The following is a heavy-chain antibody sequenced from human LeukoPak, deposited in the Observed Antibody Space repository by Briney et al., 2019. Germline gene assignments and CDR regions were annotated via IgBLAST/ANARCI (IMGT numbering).Heavy chain of an antibody. CDR2: IYYSGST. D-gene: IGHD1-7*01. CDR1: GGSIITYY. Sequence: SETLSLTCTVSGGSIITYYWSWIRQPPGKGLEWIGYIYYSGSTNYNPSLKSRVTISVDTSKNQFSLKLSSVTAADTAVYYCARGGANWNYETGYYYYYYMDVWGKGTTVTVSS. CDR3: ARGGANWNYETGYYYYYYMDV. J-gene: IGHJ6*03. V-gene: IGHV4-59*01.